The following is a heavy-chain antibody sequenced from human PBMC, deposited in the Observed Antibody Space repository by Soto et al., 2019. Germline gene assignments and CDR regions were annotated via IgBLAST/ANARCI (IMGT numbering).Heavy chain of an antibody. Sequence: GGSLRLSCAASGFTFSSYSMNWVRQAPGKGLEWVSSISSSSSYIYYADSVKGRFTISRDNAKNSLYLQMNSLRAEDTAVYYCARDDIVVVPAATIDYFDYWGQGTLVTVSS. CDR3: ARDDIVVVPAATIDYFDY. V-gene: IGHV3-21*01. J-gene: IGHJ4*02. CDR1: GFTFSSYS. D-gene: IGHD2-2*01. CDR2: ISSSSSYI.